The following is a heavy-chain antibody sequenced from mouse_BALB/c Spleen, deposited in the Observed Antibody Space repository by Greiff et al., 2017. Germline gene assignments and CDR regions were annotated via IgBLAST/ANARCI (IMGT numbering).Heavy chain of an antibody. V-gene: IGHV3-2*02. CDR3: ARSRGLGYYFDY. CDR2: ISYSGST. CDR1: GYSITSDYA. Sequence: EVQLKESGPGLVKPSQSLSLTCTVTGYSITSDYAWNWIRQFPGNKLEWMGYISYSGSTSYNPSLKSRISITRDTSKNQFFLQLNSVTTEDTATYYCARSRGLGYYFDYWGQGTTLTVSS. J-gene: IGHJ2*01. D-gene: IGHD4-1*01.